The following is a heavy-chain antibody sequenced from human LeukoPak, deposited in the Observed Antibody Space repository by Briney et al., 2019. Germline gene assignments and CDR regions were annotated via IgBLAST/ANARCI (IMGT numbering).Heavy chain of an antibody. CDR3: ARVPLDDYSIRDAFDI. Sequence: SETLSLTCTVSGGSISSYYWSWIRQPAGKGLEWIGRIYTSGSTNYNPSLKSRVTMSVDTSKNQFSLKLSSVTAADTAVYYCARVPLDDYSIRDAFDIWGQGTMVTVSS. D-gene: IGHD4-11*01. CDR1: GGSISSYY. J-gene: IGHJ3*02. CDR2: IYTSGST. V-gene: IGHV4-4*07.